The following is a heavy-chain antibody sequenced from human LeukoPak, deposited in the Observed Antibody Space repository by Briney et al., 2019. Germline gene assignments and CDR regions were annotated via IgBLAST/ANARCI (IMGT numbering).Heavy chain of an antibody. CDR3: ARGARGPDYGDYGGDY. D-gene: IGHD4-17*01. V-gene: IGHV3-64*01. J-gene: IGHJ4*02. Sequence: GGSLRLSCAASGFTFSSYAMHWVRQAPGKGLEYVSAISSNGGSTYYANSVKGRFTISRDNSKNTLYLQMGSLRAEDMAVYYCARGARGPDYGDYGGDYWGQGTLVTVSS. CDR1: GFTFSSYA. CDR2: ISSNGGST.